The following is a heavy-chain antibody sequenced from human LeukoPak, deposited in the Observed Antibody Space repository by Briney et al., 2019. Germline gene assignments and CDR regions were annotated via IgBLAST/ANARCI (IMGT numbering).Heavy chain of an antibody. CDR1: GFTFSSYG. CDR3: ARAYGGLAGYNWFDP. V-gene: IGHV3-30*02. Sequence: GGSLRLSCAASGFTFSSYGMHWVRQAPGKGLEWVAFIRYDGSNKYYADSVKGRFTISRDNAKNSLYLQMNSLRAEDTAVYYCARAYGGLAGYNWFDPWGQGTLVTVSS. D-gene: IGHD3-16*01. CDR2: IRYDGSNK. J-gene: IGHJ5*02.